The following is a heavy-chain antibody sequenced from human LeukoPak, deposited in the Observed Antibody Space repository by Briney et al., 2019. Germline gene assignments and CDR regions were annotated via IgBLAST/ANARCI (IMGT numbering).Heavy chain of an antibody. V-gene: IGHV1-18*01. Sequence: ASVKVSCKASGYTFTSYGISWVRQAPGQGLEWMGWISAYNGNTNYAQKLQGRVTMTTDTSTSTAYMELRSLRSDDTAVYYCARAYQIPDSSWYGGSYYMDVWGKGTTVTVSS. CDR3: ARAYQIPDSSWYGGSYYMDV. D-gene: IGHD6-13*01. CDR2: ISAYNGNT. CDR1: GYTFTSYG. J-gene: IGHJ6*03.